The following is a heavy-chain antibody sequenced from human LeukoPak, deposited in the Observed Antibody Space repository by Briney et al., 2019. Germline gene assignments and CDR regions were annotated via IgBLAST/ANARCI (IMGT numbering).Heavy chain of an antibody. Sequence: PSETLSLTCTVSGGSISSSNFYWGWIRQPPGKGLEWIGSTYHSGSTYYNPSLKSRVTISVDTSTNHFSLKLSSVTAADTAVYYCARLIPFDYWGQGTLVTVSS. CDR2: TYHSGST. D-gene: IGHD3-16*01. CDR1: GGSISSSNFY. V-gene: IGHV4-39*02. CDR3: ARLIPFDY. J-gene: IGHJ4*02.